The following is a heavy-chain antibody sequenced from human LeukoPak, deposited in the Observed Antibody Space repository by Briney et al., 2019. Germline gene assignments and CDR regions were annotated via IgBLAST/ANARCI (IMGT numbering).Heavy chain of an antibody. CDR2: AFSDGRT. CDR1: GFIFSIYN. Sequence: GGSLRLSCAASGFIFSIYNMNWVRQAPGKGLEWVSIAFSDGRTFYADSVKGRFTISRDSSKNTVFLQMNSLRAEDTAVYYCARGDFDYWGQGTLVTVSS. CDR3: ARGDFDY. V-gene: IGHV3-53*01. J-gene: IGHJ4*02.